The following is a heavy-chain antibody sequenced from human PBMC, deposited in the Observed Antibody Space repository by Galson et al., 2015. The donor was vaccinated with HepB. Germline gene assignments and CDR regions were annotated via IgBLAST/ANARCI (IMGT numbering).Heavy chain of an antibody. CDR1: GYTFTDYY. CDR2: IHPNSGGT. CDR3: ARVRRYASGSYLLDN. V-gene: IGHV1-2*02. J-gene: IGHJ4*02. Sequence: SVKVSCKASGYTFTDYYMHWVRQAPGQGLEWMGWIHPNSGGTNYAQKSQGRVTLTRDTSISAAYMELSGLKSDDTAVYYCARVRRYASGSYLLDNWGQGTLVTVSS. D-gene: IGHD3-10*01.